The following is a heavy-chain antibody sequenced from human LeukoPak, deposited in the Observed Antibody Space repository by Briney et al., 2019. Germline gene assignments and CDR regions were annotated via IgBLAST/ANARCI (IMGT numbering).Heavy chain of an antibody. J-gene: IGHJ4*02. CDR1: GFTFSSYS. Sequence: PGGSLRLSCAASGFTFSSYSMNWVRQAPGKGLEWVSYISNSGSTIYYADSVKGRFTISRDIAKNSLYLQMNSLRAEDTAVYYCARKTSGSYGYFDYRGQGTLVTVSS. CDR2: ISNSGSTI. V-gene: IGHV3-48*01. D-gene: IGHD1-26*01. CDR3: ARKTSGSYGYFDY.